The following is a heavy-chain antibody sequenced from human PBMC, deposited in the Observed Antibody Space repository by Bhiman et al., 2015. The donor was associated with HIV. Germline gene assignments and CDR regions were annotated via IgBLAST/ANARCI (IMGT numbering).Heavy chain of an antibody. CDR3: APGGVSGIVY. CDR1: GFTFTYYP. V-gene: IGHV3-30*04. Sequence: VQLVESGGGLVKPGGSLRLSCAASGFTFTYYPMHWVRQAPGKGLEWVAFISYDGSDEYYADSVKGRFSISRDNFRNTLYLEMDSLRTEDTAVYYCAPGGVSGIVYWGQGTLVTVSS. D-gene: IGHD3-16*01. CDR2: ISYDGSDE. J-gene: IGHJ4*02.